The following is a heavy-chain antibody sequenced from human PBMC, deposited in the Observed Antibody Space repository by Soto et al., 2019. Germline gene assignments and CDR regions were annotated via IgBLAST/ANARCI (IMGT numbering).Heavy chain of an antibody. V-gene: IGHV3-30*18. J-gene: IGHJ4*02. D-gene: IGHD6-13*01. CDR3: AKDGLGWFAAAGFDY. CDR1: GFTFSSYG. CDR2: ISYDGSNK. Sequence: GGSLRLSCAASGFTFSSYGMHWVRQAPGKGLEWVAVISYDGSNKYYADSVKGRFTISRDNSKNTLYLQMNSLRAEDTAVYYWAKDGLGWFAAAGFDYWGQGTLVTVSS.